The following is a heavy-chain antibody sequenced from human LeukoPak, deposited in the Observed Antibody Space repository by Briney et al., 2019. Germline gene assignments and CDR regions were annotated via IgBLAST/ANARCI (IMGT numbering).Heavy chain of an antibody. Sequence: SETLSLTCTVSGGSIRSYYWSWIRQPPGKGLEWIAYIYYTGNTNYNPSLKSRVTISVDTSKNQFSLKLSSVTAADTAVYYCARVGSYGAFDIWGQGTMVTVSS. V-gene: IGHV4-59*01. CDR3: ARVGSYGAFDI. CDR2: IYYTGNT. J-gene: IGHJ3*02. D-gene: IGHD3-16*01. CDR1: GGSIRSYY.